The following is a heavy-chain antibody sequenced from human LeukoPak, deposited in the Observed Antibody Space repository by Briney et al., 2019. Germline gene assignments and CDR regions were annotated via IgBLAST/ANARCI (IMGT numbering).Heavy chain of an antibody. Sequence: ASVKVSCKASGGTFSSYAISWVRQAPGQGLEWMGGIIPIFGTANYAQKFQGRVTITTDVSTSTAYMELSSLRSEDTAVYYCHVDLDSSGYYYEGARGYYYMDVWGKGTTVTVSS. D-gene: IGHD3-22*01. V-gene: IGHV1-69*05. CDR1: GGTFSSYA. CDR3: HVDLDSSGYYYEGARGYYYMDV. J-gene: IGHJ6*03. CDR2: IIPIFGTA.